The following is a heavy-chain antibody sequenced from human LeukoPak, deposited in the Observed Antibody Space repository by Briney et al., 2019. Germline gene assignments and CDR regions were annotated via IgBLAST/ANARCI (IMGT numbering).Heavy chain of an antibody. CDR2: INHSGST. Sequence: SETLSLTCAVYGGSFSGYYWSWIRQPPGKGLEWIGEINHSGSTNYNPSLKSRVTISVDTSKNQFSLKLSSVTAADTAVYYCASRVQGPWGQGTLVTVSS. CDR3: ASRVQGP. J-gene: IGHJ5*02. CDR1: GGSFSGYY. V-gene: IGHV4-34*01. D-gene: IGHD3-10*01.